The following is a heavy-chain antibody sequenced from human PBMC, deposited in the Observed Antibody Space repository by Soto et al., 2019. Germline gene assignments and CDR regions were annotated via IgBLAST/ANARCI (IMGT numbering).Heavy chain of an antibody. D-gene: IGHD3-22*01. Sequence: GASVKVSCKASGGTFSSYAITWVRQAPGQGLEWMGGIIPIFGTANYAQKFQARVTITADESTSTAYMELSSLRSEDTAVYYCARDRGPSSGYYPYWFDPWGQGTLVTFSS. J-gene: IGHJ5*02. CDR3: ARDRGPSSGYYPYWFDP. CDR1: GGTFSSYA. V-gene: IGHV1-69*13. CDR2: IIPIFGTA.